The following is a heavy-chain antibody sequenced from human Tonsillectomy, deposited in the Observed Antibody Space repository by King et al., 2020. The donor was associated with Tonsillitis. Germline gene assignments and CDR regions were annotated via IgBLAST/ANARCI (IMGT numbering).Heavy chain of an antibody. CDR1: GYTFTGHY. CDR3: ARMEAAFDPNWFDP. V-gene: IGHV1-2*02. Sequence: QLVQSGAEVKKPGASVKVSCKASGYTFTGHYIHWVRQAPGQGLEWMGWINPNSGGTKYVQKFQGRVTMTRDTSISPAYMELSRLRGDDTAVYYCARMEAAFDPNWFDPWGQGTLVTVSS. J-gene: IGHJ5*02. D-gene: IGHD3-3*02. CDR2: INPNSGGT.